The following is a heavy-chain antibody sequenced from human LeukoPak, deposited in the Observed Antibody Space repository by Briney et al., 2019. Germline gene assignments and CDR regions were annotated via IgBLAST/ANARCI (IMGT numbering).Heavy chain of an antibody. CDR2: ISHDERNI. J-gene: IGHJ5*01. V-gene: IGHV3-30*18. CDR1: AFTFRNYA. D-gene: IGHD2-2*01. Sequence: PGRSLSPSCAASAFTFRNYAMHWVRQAPGKGLEWVAVISHDERNIYYADSVKGRFTISRDNSKNTLYLQMNSLRAEDTAVYYCAKDRTGLLVVPAALDSCGEGTLVTVSS. CDR3: AKDRTGLLVVPAALDS.